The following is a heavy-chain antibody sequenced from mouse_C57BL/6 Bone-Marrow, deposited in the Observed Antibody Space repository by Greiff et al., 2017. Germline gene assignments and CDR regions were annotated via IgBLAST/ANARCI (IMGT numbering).Heavy chain of an antibody. CDR1: GFTFSDYG. J-gene: IGHJ3*01. D-gene: IGHD2-3*01. CDR3: ARPDGYYVPFAY. V-gene: IGHV5-17*01. Sequence: EVKLVESGGGLVKPGGSLKLSCAASGFTFSDYGMHWVHQAPEKGLEWVAYISSGSSTIYYADTVKGRFTISRDNAKNTLFLQMTSLRSEDTAMYYCARPDGYYVPFAYWGQGTLVTVSA. CDR2: ISSGSSTI.